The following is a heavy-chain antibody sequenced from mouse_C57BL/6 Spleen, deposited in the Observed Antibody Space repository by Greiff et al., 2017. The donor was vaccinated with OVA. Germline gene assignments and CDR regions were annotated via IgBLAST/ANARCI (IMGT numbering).Heavy chain of an antibody. CDR3: ARWDSDY. CDR2: IDPSDSYT. D-gene: IGHD4-1*01. J-gene: IGHJ2*01. CDR1: GYTFTSYW. V-gene: IGHV1-50*01. Sequence: QVQLQQPGAELVKPGASVKLSCKASGYTFTSYWMQWVKQRPGQGLEWIGEIDPSDSYTNYNQKFKGKATLTVDTSSSTAYMQLSSLTSEDSAVYYCARWDSDYWGQGTTLTVSS.